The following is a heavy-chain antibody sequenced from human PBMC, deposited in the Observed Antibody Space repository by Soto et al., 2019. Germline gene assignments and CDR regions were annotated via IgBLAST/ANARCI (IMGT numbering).Heavy chain of an antibody. Sequence: QVPLQESGPGLVKPSQTLSLTCSVSGGSITSGGYFWGWVRQLPGKGLEWIGYMHHSGSSHYNPSLTSRLTISLDTSKNLFSLKLDSATAADTAVYYCARGWLPYFDSWGQGTLVTVSS. CDR3: ARGWLPYFDS. CDR2: MHHSGSS. D-gene: IGHD6-19*01. J-gene: IGHJ4*02. CDR1: GGSITSGGYF. V-gene: IGHV4-31*03.